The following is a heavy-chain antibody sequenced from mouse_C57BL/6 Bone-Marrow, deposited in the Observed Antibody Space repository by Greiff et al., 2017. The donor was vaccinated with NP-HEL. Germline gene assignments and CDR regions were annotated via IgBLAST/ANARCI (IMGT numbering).Heavy chain of an antibody. CDR2: ISNGGGST. CDR1: GFTFSDYY. CDR3: ARSYYSNYVFAY. V-gene: IGHV5-12*01. Sequence: EVKVVESGGGLVQPGGSLKLSCAASGFTFSDYYMYWVRQTPEKRLEWVAYISNGGGSTYYPDTVKGRFTISRDNAKNTLYLQMSRLKSEDTALYYCARSYYSNYVFAYWGQGTLVTVSA. D-gene: IGHD2-5*01. J-gene: IGHJ3*01.